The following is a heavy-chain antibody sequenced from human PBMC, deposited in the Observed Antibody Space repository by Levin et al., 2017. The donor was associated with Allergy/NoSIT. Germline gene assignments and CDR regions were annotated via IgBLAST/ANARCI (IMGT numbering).Heavy chain of an antibody. CDR1: GFTFSNYA. Sequence: AGGSLRLSCAASGFTFSNYAMHWVRQAPGKGLEWVALVSYDGRNKFFADSVRGRVTISRDNSKSTMYLQVNSLRVEDTAVYHCARQLYSYSSGWFDLWGQGTLVTVSS. D-gene: IGHD3-22*01. CDR3: ARQLYSYSSGWFDL. CDR2: VSYDGRNK. J-gene: IGHJ5*02. V-gene: IGHV3-30*04.